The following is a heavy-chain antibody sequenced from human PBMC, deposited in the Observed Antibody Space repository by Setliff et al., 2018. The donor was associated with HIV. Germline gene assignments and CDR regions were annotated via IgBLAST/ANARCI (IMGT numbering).Heavy chain of an antibody. CDR1: VFTFSTYT. CDR2: ISSGSSYI. J-gene: IGHJ4*02. Sequence: LRLSCAASVFTFSTYTMNCVRQAPGKGLEWVSSISSGSSYIYYADSVKGRFTISRDNARYSLYLQMNSLRAEDTAVYYCAREDSSSIDYWGQGTRVTVS. D-gene: IGHD6-13*01. V-gene: IGHV3-21*01. CDR3: AREDSSSIDY.